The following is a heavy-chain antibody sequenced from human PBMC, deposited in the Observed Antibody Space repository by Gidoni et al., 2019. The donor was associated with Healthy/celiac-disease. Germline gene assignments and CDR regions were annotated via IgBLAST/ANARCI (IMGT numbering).Heavy chain of an antibody. J-gene: IGHJ4*02. D-gene: IGHD3-9*01. CDR2: INHSGST. Sequence: QVQLQQWGAGLLKPSEPLSLTCAVYGGSFSGYYWSWIRQPPGKGLEWIGEINHSGSTNYNPSLKSRVTISVDTSKNQFSLKLSSVTAADTAVYYCARGYFDWPHYFDYWGQGTLVTVSS. CDR3: ARGYFDWPHYFDY. V-gene: IGHV4-34*01. CDR1: GGSFSGYY.